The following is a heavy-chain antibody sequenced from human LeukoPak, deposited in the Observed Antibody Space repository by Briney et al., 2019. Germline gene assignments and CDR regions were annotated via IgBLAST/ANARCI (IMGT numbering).Heavy chain of an antibody. Sequence: ASVKASCKASGGTFSSYAISWVRQAPGQGLEWMGWINPNSGGTNYAQKFQGRVTMTRDTSISTAYMELSRLRSDDTAVYYCASGYDILTGYSNFDYWGQGTLVTVSS. CDR1: GGTFSSYA. V-gene: IGHV1-2*02. CDR2: INPNSGGT. D-gene: IGHD3-9*01. J-gene: IGHJ4*02. CDR3: ASGYDILTGYSNFDY.